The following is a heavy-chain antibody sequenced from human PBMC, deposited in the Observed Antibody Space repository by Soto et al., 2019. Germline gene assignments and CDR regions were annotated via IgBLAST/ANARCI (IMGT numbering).Heavy chain of an antibody. J-gene: IGHJ6*03. CDR2: VYYTGST. Sequence: SETLSLTCTVSGGSISNFYWSWIRQPPGKGLEWIGYVYYTGSTSYNPSLKRRVTFSADSSRGQFSLRLNSVTAADTAVYYCARTVFGPDLLADPFVDYYYYMDVWGQGTTVTVSS. D-gene: IGHD3-9*01. CDR1: GGSISNFY. V-gene: IGHV4-59*08. CDR3: ARTVFGPDLLADPFVDYYYYMDV.